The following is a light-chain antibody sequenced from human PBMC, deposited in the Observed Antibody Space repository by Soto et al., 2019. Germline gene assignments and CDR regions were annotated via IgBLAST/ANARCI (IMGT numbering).Light chain of an antibody. V-gene: IGKV1-39*01. CDR3: QQSYSTWT. CDR1: QSISSY. J-gene: IGKJ1*01. Sequence: DIQMTPSPSSLSASVGDRVTITCPASQSISSYLNWYQQKPGKAPKLLIYAASSLQSGVPSRFSGSGSGTDFTLTISSLQPEDFATYYCQQSYSTWTFGQGTKVDIK. CDR2: AAS.